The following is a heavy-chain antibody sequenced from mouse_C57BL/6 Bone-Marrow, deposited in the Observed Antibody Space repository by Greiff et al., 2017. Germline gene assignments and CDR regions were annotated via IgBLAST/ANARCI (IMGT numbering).Heavy chain of an antibody. CDR1: GYTFTNYW. CDR3: ARSIYGSSYFDY. CDR2: IYPGGGYT. J-gene: IGHJ2*01. V-gene: IGHV1-63*01. Sequence: VQLQQSGAELVRPGTSVKMSCKASGYTFTNYWIGWAKQRPGHGLEWIGDIYPGGGYTNYNEKFKGKATLTADKSSSTAYMQFSSLTSDDSAIYYCARSIYGSSYFDYWGQGTTLTVSS. D-gene: IGHD1-1*01.